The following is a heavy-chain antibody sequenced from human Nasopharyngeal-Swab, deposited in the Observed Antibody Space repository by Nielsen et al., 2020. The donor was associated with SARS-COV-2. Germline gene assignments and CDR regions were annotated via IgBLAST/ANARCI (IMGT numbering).Heavy chain of an antibody. J-gene: IGHJ4*02. CDR3: AAAPSGDYGGY. CDR2: IWYDGSNK. D-gene: IGHD4-23*01. Sequence: GESLKISCAASGFTFSNYGMHWVRQAPGKGLEWVAVIWYDGSNKYYADSVKGRFTISRDNSKSTVYLQMNSLRAEDTAVYYCAAAPSGDYGGYWGQGTLVTVSS. CDR1: GFTFSNYG. V-gene: IGHV3-33*01.